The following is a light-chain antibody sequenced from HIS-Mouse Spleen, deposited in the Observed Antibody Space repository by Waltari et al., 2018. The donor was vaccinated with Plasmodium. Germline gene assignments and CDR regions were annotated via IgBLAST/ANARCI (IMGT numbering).Light chain of an antibody. CDR3: QAWDSSTVV. V-gene: IGLV3-1*01. CDR1: KLGDKY. CDR2: QDS. J-gene: IGLJ2*01. Sequence: SYELTQPPSVSVSPGQTARITCSGDKLGDKYACWYQQKPGQSPVLVIYQDSKRPSGIPERFSGSNSGNTATLTIGGTQAMDEADYYCQAWDSSTVVFGGGTKLTVL.